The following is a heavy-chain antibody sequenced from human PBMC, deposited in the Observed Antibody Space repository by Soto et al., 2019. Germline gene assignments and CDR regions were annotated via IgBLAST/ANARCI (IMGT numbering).Heavy chain of an antibody. CDR2: IIPVFGTT. CDR3: ASSSPYIVVRKPTGNQDYYGMDV. Sequence: QVQLVQSGAEVKKPGSSVKVFCKASGGTFSNYTISWVRQAPGQGLEWMGGIIPVFGTTYYEQKFQGRVTITADGSTSTAYMKLSSLRSADTAVYYCASSSPYIVVRKPTGNQDYYGMDVWGQGTTVTVSS. J-gene: IGHJ6*02. CDR1: GGTFSNYT. D-gene: IGHD2-2*01. V-gene: IGHV1-69*01.